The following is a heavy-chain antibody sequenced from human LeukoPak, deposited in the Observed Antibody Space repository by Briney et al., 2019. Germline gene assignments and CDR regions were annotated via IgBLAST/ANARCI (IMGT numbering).Heavy chain of an antibody. CDR1: GFIFSSYS. V-gene: IGHV3-21*01. D-gene: IGHD6-13*01. Sequence: PGGSLRLSCAASGFIFSSYSTNWVRQAPGKGLEWVSSISSVKNYVYYTDSARGRFTISRDNAKNSLYLQMDSLRAEDTAVYYCARETDSSEFDYWGQGALVTVSS. CDR2: ISSVKNYV. J-gene: IGHJ4*02. CDR3: ARETDSSEFDY.